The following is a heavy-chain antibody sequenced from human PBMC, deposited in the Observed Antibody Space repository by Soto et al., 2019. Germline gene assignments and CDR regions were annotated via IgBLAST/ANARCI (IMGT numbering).Heavy chain of an antibody. D-gene: IGHD2-15*01. CDR3: AREHCSGGSCYPYYFDY. J-gene: IGHJ4*02. CDR1: GFTFSSYG. Sequence: GGSLRLSCAASGFTFSSYGMHWVRQATGKGLEWVAVIWYDGSNKYYADSVKGRFTISRDNSKNTLYLQMNSLRAEDTAVYYCAREHCSGGSCYPYYFDYWGQGT. V-gene: IGHV3-33*01. CDR2: IWYDGSNK.